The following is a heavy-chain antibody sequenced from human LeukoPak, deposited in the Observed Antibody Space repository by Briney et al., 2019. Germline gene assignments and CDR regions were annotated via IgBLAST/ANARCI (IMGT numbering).Heavy chain of an antibody. CDR2: INHRGST. Sequence: SETLSLTCAVYGGSFSGYYWSWIRQPPGKGLEWIGEINHRGSTKYNPSLKSRVTISVDTSKNQFSLKLSSVTAADTAVYYCASGHSGYELDYYYYYMDVWGKGTTVTVSS. CDR1: GGSFSGYY. V-gene: IGHV4-34*01. J-gene: IGHJ6*03. CDR3: ASGHSGYELDYYYYYMDV. D-gene: IGHD5-12*01.